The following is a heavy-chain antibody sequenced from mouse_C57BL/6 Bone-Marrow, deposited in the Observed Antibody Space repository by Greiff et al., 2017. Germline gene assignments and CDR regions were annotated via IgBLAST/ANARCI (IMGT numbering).Heavy chain of an antibody. V-gene: IGHV1-66*01. CDR1: GYSFTSYY. J-gene: IGHJ2*01. Sequence: VKLMESGPELVKPGASVKISCKASGYSFTSYYIHWVKQRPGQGLEWIGWIYPGSGNTKYNEKFKGKATLTADTSSSTAYMQLSSLTSEDSAVYYCAREGYGYDGYYFDYWGQGTTLTVSS. D-gene: IGHD2-2*01. CDR3: AREGYGYDGYYFDY. CDR2: IYPGSGNT.